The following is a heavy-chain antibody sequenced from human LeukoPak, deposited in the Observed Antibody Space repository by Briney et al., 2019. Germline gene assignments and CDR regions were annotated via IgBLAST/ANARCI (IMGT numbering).Heavy chain of an antibody. CDR2: IYYSGST. CDR3: ARGIAAAGTGWFDP. V-gene: IGHV4-59*01. CDR1: GGSISSYY. D-gene: IGHD6-13*01. J-gene: IGHJ5*02. Sequence: SETLSLTCTVSGGSISSYYWSWIRQPPGKGLEWIGYIYYSGSTNYSPSLKSRVTISVDTSKNQFSLKLSSVTAADTAVYYCARGIAAAGTGWFDPWGQGTLVTVSS.